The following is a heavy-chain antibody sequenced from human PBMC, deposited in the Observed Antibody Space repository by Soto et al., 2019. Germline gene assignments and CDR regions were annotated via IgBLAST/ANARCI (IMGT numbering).Heavy chain of an antibody. D-gene: IGHD3-16*01. CDR3: ARKGLGDS. CDR2: INQDGTIR. J-gene: IGHJ4*02. V-gene: IGHV3-7*01. CDR1: GFTFSTYW. Sequence: EVQLVESGGDLVQPGGSLRLSCGASGFTFSTYWMSWVRQAPGRGLEWLANINQDGTIRYYVASVRGRFTISRDNAKNSVYLQMDSLRSDDTALYYCARKGLGDSWGQGTLVTVSS.